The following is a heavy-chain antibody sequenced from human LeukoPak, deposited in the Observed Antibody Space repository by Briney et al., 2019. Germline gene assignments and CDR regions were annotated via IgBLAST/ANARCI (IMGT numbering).Heavy chain of an antibody. Sequence: PGGSLRLSCAASGFTFSSYEMNWVRQAPGKGLEWVSYISSGGSTIFYADSVKGRFTISRDNAKNSLHLQMSSLRAEDTAVYYCARRTYHYDSSGYSTNYWGQGTLVSVSS. CDR1: GFTFSSYE. J-gene: IGHJ4*02. CDR2: ISSGGSTI. V-gene: IGHV3-48*03. CDR3: ARRTYHYDSSGYSTNY. D-gene: IGHD3-22*01.